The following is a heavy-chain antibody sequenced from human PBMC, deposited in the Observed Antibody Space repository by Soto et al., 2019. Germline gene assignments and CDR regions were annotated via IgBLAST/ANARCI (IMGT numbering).Heavy chain of an antibody. D-gene: IGHD3-10*01. Sequence: QVQLVQSGAEVKKPGSSVKVSCKASGGTFSSYAISWVRQAPGQGLEWMGGIIPIFGTANYAQKFQGRVTIPADESTSTAYMELSSLRSEDTAVYYCARELWYYGSGSYIWFDPWGQGTLVTVSS. V-gene: IGHV1-69*01. CDR2: IIPIFGTA. CDR1: GGTFSSYA. J-gene: IGHJ5*02. CDR3: ARELWYYGSGSYIWFDP.